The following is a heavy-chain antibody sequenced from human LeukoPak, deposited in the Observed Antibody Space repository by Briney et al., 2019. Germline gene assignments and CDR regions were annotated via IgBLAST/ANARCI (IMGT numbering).Heavy chain of an antibody. Sequence: PGGSLRLSCVSSGFTFSNYGMHWVRQAPGKGLEWVALIWHDGSNKYYAGSVRGRVTISRDNSKNTLYLQMNSLTAEDTAVYFCAKDGDAYIEYYYYYMDVWGKGTTVTVSS. CDR2: IWHDGSNK. CDR3: AKDGDAYIEYYYYYMDV. V-gene: IGHV3-33*06. J-gene: IGHJ6*03. CDR1: GFTFSNYG. D-gene: IGHD5-24*01.